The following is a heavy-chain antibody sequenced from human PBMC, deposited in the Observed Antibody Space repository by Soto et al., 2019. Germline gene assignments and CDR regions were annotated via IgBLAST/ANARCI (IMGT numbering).Heavy chain of an antibody. Sequence: PSETLSLTCSVYGGSIGGYTWTWIRQAPGKGLEWIGEINHSGGTNYNSSLKSRVIISVDTTKNQFSLIVYSVTAADTAVYYCARDRQYYHFWSGNQNEGPHGMDVCGQGTTVTVS. CDR2: INHSGGT. CDR3: ARDRQYYHFWSGNQNEGPHGMDV. D-gene: IGHD3-3*02. J-gene: IGHJ6*02. V-gene: IGHV4-34*01. CDR1: GGSIGGYT.